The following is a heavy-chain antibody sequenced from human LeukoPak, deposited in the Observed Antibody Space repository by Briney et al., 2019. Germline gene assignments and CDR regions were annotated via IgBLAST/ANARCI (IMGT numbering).Heavy chain of an antibody. CDR3: ARYQSGSYPYYYYYYMDV. CDR2: IYLGDSDT. V-gene: IGHV5-51*01. D-gene: IGHD1-26*01. Sequence: GESLKISCKGSGYSFTSYWIGWVRPRPGKGLEWMGIIYLGDSDTRYSPSFQGQVTISADKFISIAYLPSSSLKASDTAMYYCARYQSGSYPYYYYYYMDVWGKGTTVTVSS. J-gene: IGHJ6*03. CDR1: GYSFTSYW.